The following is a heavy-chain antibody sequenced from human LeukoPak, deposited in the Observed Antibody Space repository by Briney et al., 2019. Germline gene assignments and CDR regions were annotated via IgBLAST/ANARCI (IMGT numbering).Heavy chain of an antibody. J-gene: IGHJ6*03. D-gene: IGHD3-16*01. Sequence: GGSLRLSCAASGFTFDDYAMHWVRQAPGKGLEWVSGITWNSDNIEYADSVKGRFTISRDNAKNSLYPQMNSLRAEDTALYYCAKGGGGRLIYYYYMDVWGKGTTVTVSS. V-gene: IGHV3-9*01. CDR1: GFTFDDYA. CDR3: AKGGGGRLIYYYYMDV. CDR2: ITWNSDNI.